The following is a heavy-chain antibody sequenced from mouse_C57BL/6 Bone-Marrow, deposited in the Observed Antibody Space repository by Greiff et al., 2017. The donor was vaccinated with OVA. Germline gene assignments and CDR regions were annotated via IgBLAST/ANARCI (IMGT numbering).Heavy chain of an antibody. J-gene: IGHJ1*03. CDR2: ISSGSSTI. V-gene: IGHV5-17*01. CDR3: ARGSNYGWYFDV. D-gene: IGHD2-5*01. CDR1: GFTFSDYG. Sequence: EVKLVESGGGLVKPGGSLKLSCAASGFTFSDYGMHWVRQAPEKGLEWVAYISSGSSTIYYADTVKGRFTISRDNAKNTLFLQMTSLRSEDTAMYYCARGSNYGWYFDVWGTGTTVTVSS.